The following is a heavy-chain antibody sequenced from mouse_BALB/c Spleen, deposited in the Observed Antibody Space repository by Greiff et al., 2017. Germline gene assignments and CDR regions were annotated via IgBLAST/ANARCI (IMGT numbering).Heavy chain of an antibody. Sequence: EVKLMESGPGLVKPSQSLSLTCSVTGYSITSGYYWNWIRQFPGNKLEWMGYISYDGSNNYNPSLKNRISITRDTSKNQFFLKLNSVTTEDTATYYCAREAGTAYWGQGTLVTVSA. J-gene: IGHJ3*01. CDR1: GYSITSGYY. D-gene: IGHD4-1*01. V-gene: IGHV3-6*02. CDR2: ISYDGSN. CDR3: AREAGTAY.